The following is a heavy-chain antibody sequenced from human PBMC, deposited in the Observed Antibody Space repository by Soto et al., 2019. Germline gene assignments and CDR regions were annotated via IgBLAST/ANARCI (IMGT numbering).Heavy chain of an antibody. D-gene: IGHD5-18*01. V-gene: IGHV4-4*02. Sequence: QVQLQESGPGLVKPSGTLSLTCAVSGVSIGSHDWWTWVRQPPGKGLEWIGESHQSGNTNYNSSLESRVTTSPDKSKNHFSLQLSSVTVADTAVYYCATRDTGRVYWGQGTLVTVSS. CDR3: ATRDTGRVY. CDR1: GVSIGSHDW. CDR2: SHQSGNT. J-gene: IGHJ4*02.